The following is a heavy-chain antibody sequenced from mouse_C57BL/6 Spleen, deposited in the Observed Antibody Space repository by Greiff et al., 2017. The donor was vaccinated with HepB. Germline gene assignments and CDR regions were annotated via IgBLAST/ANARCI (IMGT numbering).Heavy chain of an antibody. CDR3: AKEGDYYGIPMDY. J-gene: IGHJ4*01. CDR1: GFSLTSYG. D-gene: IGHD1-1*01. V-gene: IGHV2-4*01. Sequence: QVQLKESGPGLVQPSQSLSITCTVSGFSLTSYGVHWVRQPPGKGLEWLGVIWSGGSTDYNAAFISRLSISKDNSKSQVFFKMNSLQADDTAIYYCAKEGDYYGIPMDYWGQGTSVTVSS. CDR2: IWSGGST.